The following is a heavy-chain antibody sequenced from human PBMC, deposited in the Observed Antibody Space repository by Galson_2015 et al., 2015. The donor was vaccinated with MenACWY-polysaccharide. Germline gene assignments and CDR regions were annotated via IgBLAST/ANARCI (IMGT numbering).Heavy chain of an antibody. CDR2: IHYSGST. V-gene: IGHV4-39*01. Sequence: SEPLSLTCPVSGGSISSTTSVWAWLRQPPGKGLEWVGSIHYSGSTTYNSSLKSRVTISVATSENQFSLKLSSVTAADTAVYYCARPKPVNGWFDPWGQGTLVTVSS. D-gene: IGHD2-8*01. CDR1: GGSISSTTSV. CDR3: ARPKPVNGWFDP. J-gene: IGHJ5*02.